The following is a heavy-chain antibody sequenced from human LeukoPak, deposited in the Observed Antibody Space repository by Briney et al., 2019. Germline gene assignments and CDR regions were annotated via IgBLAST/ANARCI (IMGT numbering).Heavy chain of an antibody. V-gene: IGHV1-18*01. CDR2: ISAYNGNT. D-gene: IGHD2-2*01. Sequence: ASVKVSCKASGYTFTSYGISWVRQAPGQGLEWMGWISAYNGNTNYAQKLQGRVTMTTDTSTSTAYMELRSLRSDDTAVYYCARVVVVPAAIWGNPNPEALPENWFDPWGQGTLVTVSS. CDR1: GYTFTSYG. J-gene: IGHJ5*02. CDR3: ARVVVVPAAIWGNPNPEALPENWFDP.